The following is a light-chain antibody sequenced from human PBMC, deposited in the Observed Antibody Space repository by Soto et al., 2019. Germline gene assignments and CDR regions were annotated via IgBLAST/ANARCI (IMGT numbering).Light chain of an antibody. V-gene: IGLV2-8*01. CDR3: SSYAGSNNPYV. CDR2: EVS. J-gene: IGLJ1*01. Sequence: QSALTQPPSASGSPGQSVTISCTGTSGDVGGYNYVSWYQQHPGKAPKLMIYEVSKRPSGVPDRFSGSKSGNTASLTVSGLQAEDEADYYCSSYAGSNNPYVFGTDTQLTVL. CDR1: SGDVGGYNY.